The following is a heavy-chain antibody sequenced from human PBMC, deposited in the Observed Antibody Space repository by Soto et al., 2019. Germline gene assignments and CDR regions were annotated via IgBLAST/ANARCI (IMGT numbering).Heavy chain of an antibody. D-gene: IGHD1-26*01. CDR1: GGSFSGYY. V-gene: IGHV4-34*01. CDR2: ISHNGSP. J-gene: IGHJ4*02. Sequence: PSETLSLTCAVYGGSFSGYYWSWIRQPPGKGLEWIGEISHNGSPNYNPSLKSRVTISLDTSKNQFSLRLTSVTAADTAVYYCARGLWELRFNNWGQGTLVTVSS. CDR3: ARGLWELRFNN.